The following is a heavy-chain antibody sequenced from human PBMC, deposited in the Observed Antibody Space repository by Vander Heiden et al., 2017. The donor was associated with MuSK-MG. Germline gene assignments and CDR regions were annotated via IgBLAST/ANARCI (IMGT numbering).Heavy chain of an antibody. CDR3: ARDFGINGFDY. CDR2: IYHTGST. V-gene: IGHV4-59*01. Sequence: QVQLQESGPGLVNPSETLSLTCTVPGGSISRYYWSWIRQPPGKGLEWIGYIYHTGSTNYSPSLGSRVTISVDKSNNQFSLRLRSVTAADTAVYYCARDFGINGFDYWGRGTLVTVSS. CDR1: GGSISRYY. D-gene: IGHD2-8*01. J-gene: IGHJ4*02.